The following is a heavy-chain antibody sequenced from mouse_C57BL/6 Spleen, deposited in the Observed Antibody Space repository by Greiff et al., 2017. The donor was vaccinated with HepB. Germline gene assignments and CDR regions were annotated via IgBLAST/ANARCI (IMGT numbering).Heavy chain of an antibody. CDR2: ISSGSSTI. D-gene: IGHD5-5*01. Sequence: EVKLMESGGGLVKPGGSLKLSCAASGFTFSDYGMHWVRQAPEKGLEWVAYISSGSSTIYYADTVKGRFTISRDNAKNTLFLQMTSLRSEDTAMYYCARSLPTDYFDYWGQGTTLTVSS. CDR3: ARSLPTDYFDY. V-gene: IGHV5-17*01. J-gene: IGHJ2*01. CDR1: GFTFSDYG.